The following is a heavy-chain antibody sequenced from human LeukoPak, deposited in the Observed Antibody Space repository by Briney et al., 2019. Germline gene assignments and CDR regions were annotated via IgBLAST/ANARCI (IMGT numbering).Heavy chain of an antibody. CDR3: ARGWRINSSGGFVDP. J-gene: IGHJ5*02. V-gene: IGHV1-2*02. CDR2: ISPNSGGT. Sequence: GASVKVSCTASAYRFSDYYLHWVRQAPGQGLQWMGWISPNSGGTNYAQKFQGRVTMTRDTSISTVYMELNRLTSDDTAVYYCARGWRINSSGGFVDPWGQGTLVTVSS. D-gene: IGHD6-6*01. CDR1: AYRFSDYY.